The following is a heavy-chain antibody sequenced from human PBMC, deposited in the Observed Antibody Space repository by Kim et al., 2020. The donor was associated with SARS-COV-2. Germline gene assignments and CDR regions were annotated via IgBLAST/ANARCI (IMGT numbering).Heavy chain of an antibody. Sequence: SETLSLTCTVSGGSISSSSYYWGWIRQPPGKGLEWIGSIYYSGSTYYNPSLKSRVTISVDTSKNQFSLKLSSVTAADTAVYYCARLSITMVRGAHFDYWGQGTLVTFSS. CDR1: GGSISSSSYY. CDR3: ARLSITMVRGAHFDY. J-gene: IGHJ4*02. D-gene: IGHD3-10*01. CDR2: IYYSGST. V-gene: IGHV4-39*01.